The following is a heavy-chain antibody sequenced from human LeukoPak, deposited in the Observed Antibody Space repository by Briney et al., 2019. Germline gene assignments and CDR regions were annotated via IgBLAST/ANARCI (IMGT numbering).Heavy chain of an antibody. V-gene: IGHV1-18*01. D-gene: IGHD4-11*01. CDR2: ISAYNGNT. CDR1: GYTFTSYG. J-gene: IGHJ5*02. CDR3: ARVVTVTTGGFWFDP. Sequence: AASVKVSCKDSGYTFTSYGISWVRQAPGQGLEWMEWISAYNGNTNYAQKLQGRVTMTTDTSTSTAYMELRSLRSDDTAVYYCARVVTVTTGGFWFDPWGQGTLVTVSS.